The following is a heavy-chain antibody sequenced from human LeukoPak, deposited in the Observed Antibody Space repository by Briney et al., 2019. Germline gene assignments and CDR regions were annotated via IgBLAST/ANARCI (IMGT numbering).Heavy chain of an antibody. CDR3: ARDRPVMITFGGVIIAAY. D-gene: IGHD3-16*02. J-gene: IGHJ4*02. Sequence: ASVKVSCKASGYTFTSHGINWLRQAPGQGLEWMGWVSGYNGNTDYAQKFKGRVTMTTDRSTNTVYMELRSLRSDDTAVYYCARDRPVMITFGGVIIAAYWGQGTLVSVSS. CDR1: GYTFTSHG. V-gene: IGHV1-18*01. CDR2: VSGYNGNT.